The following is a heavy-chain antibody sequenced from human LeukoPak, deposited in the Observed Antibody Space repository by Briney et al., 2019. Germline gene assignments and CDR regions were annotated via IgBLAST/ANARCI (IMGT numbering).Heavy chain of an antibody. Sequence: GGSLRLSCAASGFTFSSYEMNWVRQAPGKGLEWVSYISSSGSTIYYADSVKGRFTISRDNAKNSLCLQMNSLRAEDTAVYYCARISGWPYYYYYMDVWGKGTTVTVSS. V-gene: IGHV3-48*03. J-gene: IGHJ6*03. CDR2: ISSSGSTI. CDR3: ARISGWPYYYYYMDV. D-gene: IGHD6-19*01. CDR1: GFTFSSYE.